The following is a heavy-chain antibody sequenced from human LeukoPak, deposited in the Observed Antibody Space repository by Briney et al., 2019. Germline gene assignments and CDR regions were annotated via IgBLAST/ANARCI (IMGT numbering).Heavy chain of an antibody. CDR2: ISSSGSTI. D-gene: IGHD3-10*01. CDR3: ARVLWFGGYYHYMDV. Sequence: GGSLRLSCAASGFTFSSYEMNWVRQAPGKGLEWVSYISSSGSTIYYADSVKGRFTTSRDNAKNSLYLQMNSLRAEDTAVYYCARVLWFGGYYHYMDVWGKGTTVTISS. V-gene: IGHV3-48*03. J-gene: IGHJ6*03. CDR1: GFTFSSYE.